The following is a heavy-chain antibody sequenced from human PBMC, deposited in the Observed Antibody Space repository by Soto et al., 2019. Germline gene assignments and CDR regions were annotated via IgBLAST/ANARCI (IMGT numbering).Heavy chain of an antibody. J-gene: IGHJ4*02. CDR1: GFTFEEYT. Sequence: DVQLVESGGVVVQPGGSLRLSCVASGFTFEEYTMHWVRQAPGKGLEWVSLIGWNGIDTYYADSVKGRFTISRDNSKNSLLLQMNSLRTEDTALYYCTKNMVGRVVVAVNNHLDYWGQGALLTVSS. CDR2: IGWNGIDT. D-gene: IGHD2-15*01. CDR3: TKNMVGRVVVAVNNHLDY. V-gene: IGHV3-43*01.